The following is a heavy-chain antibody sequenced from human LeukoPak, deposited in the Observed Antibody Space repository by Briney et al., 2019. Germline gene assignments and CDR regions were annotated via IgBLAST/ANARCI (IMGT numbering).Heavy chain of an antibody. J-gene: IGHJ3*02. V-gene: IGHV3-49*03. CDR2: IRSSAYGGTV. CDR1: GFSFRDYS. Sequence: GGSLRLSCTASGFSFRDYSMSWFRQAPGKGLEWVGFIRSSAYGGTVQYAASVKGRFIISRAESITTAYLQMNSLRAEDTAVYYCARDTDDFQGLDIWGQGTRVTVSS. CDR3: ARDTDDFQGLDI. D-gene: IGHD3-3*01.